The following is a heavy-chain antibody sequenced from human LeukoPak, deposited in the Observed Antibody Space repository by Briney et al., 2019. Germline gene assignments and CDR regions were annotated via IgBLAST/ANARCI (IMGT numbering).Heavy chain of an antibody. Sequence: GGSLRLSCAASGFTFSDYAMHWVRQAPGKGLEWVAVISFDGTNKYYADSVQGRFFISRDNSKYTLYLQMNSLRTEDTAVYYCARDLIHGGTGYSGYVFDYWGLGTLVTVSS. D-gene: IGHD5-12*01. J-gene: IGHJ4*01. CDR1: GFTFSDYA. CDR2: ISFDGTNK. V-gene: IGHV3-30-3*01. CDR3: ARDLIHGGTGYSGYVFDY.